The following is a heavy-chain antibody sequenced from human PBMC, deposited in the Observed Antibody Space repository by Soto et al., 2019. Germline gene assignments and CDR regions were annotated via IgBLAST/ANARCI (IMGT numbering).Heavy chain of an antibody. J-gene: IGHJ4*02. CDR3: ATALRYNWNDVRKNFDY. CDR1: GYTLTELS. V-gene: IGHV1-24*01. D-gene: IGHD1-1*01. Sequence: QVQLVQSGAEVKKPGASVKVSCKVSGYTLTELSMHWVRQAPGKGLEWMGGFDPEDGETIYAQKFQGRVTMTEDTSTDTAYMELSSLRSKDTAVYYCATALRYNWNDVRKNFDYWGQGTLVTVSS. CDR2: FDPEDGET.